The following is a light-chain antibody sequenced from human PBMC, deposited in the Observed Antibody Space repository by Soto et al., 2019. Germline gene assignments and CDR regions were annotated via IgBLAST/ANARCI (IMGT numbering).Light chain of an antibody. CDR2: DVN. J-gene: IGLJ1*01. V-gene: IGLV2-14*01. CDR3: TSYTNTGNYV. CDR1: SSDVGAYDF. Sequence: QPVLTQPASVSGSPGQSITISCTGTSSDVGAYDFVSWYQQHPGKAPKLMVYDVNNRPSGVSYRFSGSKSGNTASLTISGLQAEDEADYYCTSYTNTGNYVFGTGTKLTVL.